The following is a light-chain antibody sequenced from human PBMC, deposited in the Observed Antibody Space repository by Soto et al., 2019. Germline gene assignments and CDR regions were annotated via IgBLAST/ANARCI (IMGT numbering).Light chain of an antibody. J-gene: IGLJ2*01. CDR3: AAWDDSLNGVI. V-gene: IGLV1-44*01. Sequence: QSVLTQPPSASGTPGQRVTISCSGSSSNIGSNFVYWYQQFPGTAPKLLIYRNNQRPSGVPDRFSGSKSGTSASLAISGLQSGDEADYYCAAWDDSLNGVIFGGGTKLTVL. CDR1: SSNIGSNF. CDR2: RNN.